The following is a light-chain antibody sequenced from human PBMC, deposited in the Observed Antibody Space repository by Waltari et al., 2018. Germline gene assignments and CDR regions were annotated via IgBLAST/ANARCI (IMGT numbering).Light chain of an antibody. J-gene: IGLJ1*01. Sequence: QSVLTQPPSASGTPGQRVTISCSGSGANLGITPSTWYQQLPGTAPKLLIYNDNQRPSGGPDRFSGSKSGSSASLAISGLQSDDEANYYCAAWDDSLNGLSFGTGTRVTVL. V-gene: IGLV1-44*01. CDR2: NDN. CDR3: AAWDDSLNGLS. CDR1: GANLGITP.